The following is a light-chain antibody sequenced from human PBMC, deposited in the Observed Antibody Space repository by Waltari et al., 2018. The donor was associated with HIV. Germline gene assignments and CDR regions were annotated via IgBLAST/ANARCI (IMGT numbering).Light chain of an antibody. Sequence: QSALTQPASVSGSPGQSITVSCTGTSSDVGHYHYVSWSQQHPGSTPNLVIYEVRNRPPGVSNRFSGSKSGSTASLTISGLQAEDEADYYCSSYAISSILFGGGTKLTVL. J-gene: IGLJ2*01. CDR3: SSYAISSIL. V-gene: IGLV2-14*01. CDR1: SSDVGHYHY. CDR2: EVR.